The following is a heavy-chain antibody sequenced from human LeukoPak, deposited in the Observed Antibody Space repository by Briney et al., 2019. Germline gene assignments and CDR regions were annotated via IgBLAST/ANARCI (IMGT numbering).Heavy chain of an antibody. CDR1: GFTFSSYS. D-gene: IGHD3-10*01. V-gene: IGHV3-23*01. CDR2: ISGSGGST. CDR3: AKADPSGSTLMDV. J-gene: IGHJ6*02. Sequence: GGSLRLSCAASGFTFSSYSMNWVRQAPGKGLEWVSAISGSGGSTYYADSVKGRFTISRDNSKNTLYLQMNSLRAEDTAVYYCAKADPSGSTLMDVWGQGTTVTVSS.